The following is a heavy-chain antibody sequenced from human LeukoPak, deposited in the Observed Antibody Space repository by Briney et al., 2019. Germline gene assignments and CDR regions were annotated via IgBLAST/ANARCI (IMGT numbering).Heavy chain of an antibody. CDR2: IYPHDSNP. D-gene: IGHD3-22*01. CDR3: ARAISGETSGYYYADY. V-gene: IGHV5-51*01. J-gene: IGHJ4*02. Sequence: GESLKISCKGSGYSFTNYWIGWVRQMPGKGLDWMGIIYPHDSNPRYSPSFQGQVTFSADKSISTAYLEWSSLKASDTAMYYCARAISGETSGYYYADYWGQGTLVTVSS. CDR1: GYSFTNYW.